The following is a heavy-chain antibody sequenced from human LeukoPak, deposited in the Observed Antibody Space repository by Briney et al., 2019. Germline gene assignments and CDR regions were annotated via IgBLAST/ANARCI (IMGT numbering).Heavy chain of an antibody. J-gene: IGHJ4*02. CDR2: IIPIFGTA. Sequence: SVKVSCKPSRGTFSSYAISGVRQAPGQGREWMGGIIPIFGTANYAQKFQGRVTITTDESTSTAYMELSSLRSEDTAVYYCARLTARPWDYWGQGTLVTVSS. CDR1: RGTFSSYA. CDR3: ARLTARPWDY. D-gene: IGHD6-6*01. V-gene: IGHV1-69*05.